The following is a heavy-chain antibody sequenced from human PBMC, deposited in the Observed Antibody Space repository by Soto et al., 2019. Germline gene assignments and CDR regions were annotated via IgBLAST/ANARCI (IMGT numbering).Heavy chain of an antibody. CDR2: IYYSGST. CDR1: GGSFSSGGSY. V-gene: IGHV4-31*03. Sequence: QVQLQESGPGLVKPSQTLSLTCTVSGGSFSSGGSYWSWIRQHPGKGLEWIGYIYYSGSTYYNPSLKSRVTISVDTSKNQFSLKLSSVTAADTAVYYCARATGSGSYAWSYWGQGTLVTVSS. D-gene: IGHD3-10*01. CDR3: ARATGSGSYAWSY. J-gene: IGHJ4*02.